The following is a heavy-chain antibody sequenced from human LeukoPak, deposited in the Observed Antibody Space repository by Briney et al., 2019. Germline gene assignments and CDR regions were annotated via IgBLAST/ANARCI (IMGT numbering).Heavy chain of an antibody. CDR2: ITDSGGNT. V-gene: IGHV3-23*01. CDR1: GFTFSSYT. Sequence: PGGSLRLSCAASGFTFSSYTMNWLRQAPGKGLEWVSGITDSGGNTYHADSVKGRFTISRDNSNNMVYLQMNSLRAEDMAKYYCAKAAGDTYPRVLDYWGKGILVTVSS. J-gene: IGHJ4*02. D-gene: IGHD7-27*01. CDR3: AKAAGDTYPRVLDY.